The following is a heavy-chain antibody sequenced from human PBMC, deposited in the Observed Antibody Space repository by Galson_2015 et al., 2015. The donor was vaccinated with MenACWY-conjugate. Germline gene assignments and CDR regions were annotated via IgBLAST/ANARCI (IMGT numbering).Heavy chain of an antibody. D-gene: IGHD6-13*01. J-gene: IGHJ5*02. Sequence: SLRLSCAASGFTFSSYDMHWVRQATGKGLEWVSAIGTAGDTYYPGSVKGRFTISRENAKNSLYLQMNSLRAEDTAVYYCARGRDSSSWYEFDPWGQGTLVTVSS. CDR2: IGTAGDT. CDR3: ARGRDSSSWYEFDP. V-gene: IGHV3-13*01. CDR1: GFTFSSYD.